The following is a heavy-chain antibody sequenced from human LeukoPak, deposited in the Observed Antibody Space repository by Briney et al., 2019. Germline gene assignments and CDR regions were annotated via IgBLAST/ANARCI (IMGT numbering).Heavy chain of an antibody. D-gene: IGHD6-6*01. CDR2: IYSGGST. V-gene: IGHV3-53*05. J-gene: IGHJ4*02. Sequence: GGSLRLSCAASGFTVSSNYMSWVRQAPGKGLEWVSVIYSGGSTYYADSVKGRFTISRDNSKNTLYLQMNSLRAADTAVYYCARDKGTSYLSSFDYWGRGTLVTVSS. CDR3: ARDKGTSYLSSFDY. CDR1: GFTVSSNY.